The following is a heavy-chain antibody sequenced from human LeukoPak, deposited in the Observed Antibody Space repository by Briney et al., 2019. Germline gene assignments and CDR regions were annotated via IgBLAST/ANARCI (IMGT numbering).Heavy chain of an antibody. CDR2: MNSDGSTI. CDR3: AKDIWYVSSWLHAFDL. Sequence: GVSLRLSCAASGFTFSSYAMNWARQGPGKGLEWVSFMNSDGSTIHYAESVKGRFTISRDNAENSLYLQMNSLRPEDTAVYYCAKDIWYVSSWLHAFDLWGRGTMVTVSS. CDR1: GFTFSSYA. D-gene: IGHD6-13*01. J-gene: IGHJ3*01. V-gene: IGHV3-48*01.